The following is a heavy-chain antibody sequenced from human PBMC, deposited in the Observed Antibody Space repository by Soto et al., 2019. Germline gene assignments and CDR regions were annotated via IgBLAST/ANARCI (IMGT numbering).Heavy chain of an antibody. CDR1: GGSFSGYY. V-gene: IGHV4-34*01. D-gene: IGHD6-13*01. Sequence: PSETLSLTCAVYGGSFSGYYWSWIRQPPGKGLEWIGEINHSGSTNYNPSLKSRVTISVDTSKNQFSLKLSSVTAADTAVYYCARGIAAAGAYYGMDVWGQGTTVTVSS. CDR2: INHSGST. CDR3: ARGIAAAGAYYGMDV. J-gene: IGHJ6*02.